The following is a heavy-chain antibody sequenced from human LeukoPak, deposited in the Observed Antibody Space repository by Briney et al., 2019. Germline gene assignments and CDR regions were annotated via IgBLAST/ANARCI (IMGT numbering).Heavy chain of an antibody. J-gene: IGHJ6*03. Sequence: SETLSLTCTVSGGSISSYYWSWIRQPPGKGLEWIGYIYYSGSTNYNPSLKSRVTISVDTSKNQFSLKLSSVTAADTAVYYCARSPGPYSHLYYCYMDVWGKGTTVTVSS. V-gene: IGHV4-59*01. CDR3: ARSPGPYSHLYYCYMDV. CDR2: IYYSGST. CDR1: GGSISSYY. D-gene: IGHD4-11*01.